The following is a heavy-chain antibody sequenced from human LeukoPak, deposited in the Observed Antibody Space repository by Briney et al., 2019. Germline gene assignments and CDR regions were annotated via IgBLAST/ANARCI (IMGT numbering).Heavy chain of an antibody. CDR3: ARDLGDYDYGDYEAC. J-gene: IGHJ4*02. Sequence: ASVKVSCKASGYTFTSYYMRWVRQAPGQGLEWMGIINPSGGSTSYAQKFQGRVTMTRDTSTSTVYMELSSLRSEDTAVYYCARDLGDYDYGDYEACWGQGTLVTVSS. V-gene: IGHV1-46*01. CDR1: GYTFTSYY. CDR2: INPSGGST. D-gene: IGHD4-17*01.